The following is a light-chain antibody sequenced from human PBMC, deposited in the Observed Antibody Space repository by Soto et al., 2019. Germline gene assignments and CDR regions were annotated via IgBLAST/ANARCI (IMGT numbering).Light chain of an antibody. V-gene: IGKV3-11*01. J-gene: IGKJ4*01. CDR2: DAS. Sequence: IVLTQSPATLSLSPGERATLSCRASQSVSSYLAWYQQRPGQAPRLLIYDASNRATGIPARFSGSGSGTDFTLTINSLEPEDFAVYYCQQRSNWPPLTFGGGTKVDIK. CDR1: QSVSSY. CDR3: QQRSNWPPLT.